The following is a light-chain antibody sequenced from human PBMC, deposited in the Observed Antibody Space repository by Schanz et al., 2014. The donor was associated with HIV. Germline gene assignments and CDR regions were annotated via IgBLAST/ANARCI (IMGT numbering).Light chain of an antibody. J-gene: IGLJ3*02. Sequence: QSVLAQPPSVSGAPGQRVTISCTGSNSNIGADYDVHWYQLLPGIAPKLLFFENTHRPSGVPDRFTGSKSGSSASLAITGLQADDEADYYCQSFDSSLSGVVFGGGTKVTVL. CDR1: NSNIGADYD. CDR3: QSFDSSLSGVV. V-gene: IGLV1-40*01. CDR2: ENT.